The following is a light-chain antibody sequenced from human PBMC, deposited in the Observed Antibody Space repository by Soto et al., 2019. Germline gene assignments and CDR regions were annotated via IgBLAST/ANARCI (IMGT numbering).Light chain of an antibody. CDR1: SSNIGSGYD. Sequence: QSVLTQPPSVSGAPGQRVTISCTGTSSNIGSGYDVHWYQHLPGTAPKLLIYGNTIRPSGVPDRFSGSKSGPSASLAITGLQAEDEADYYCQSYDRSLRGYVFGTGTKVTVL. CDR2: GNT. CDR3: QSYDRSLRGYV. V-gene: IGLV1-40*01. J-gene: IGLJ1*01.